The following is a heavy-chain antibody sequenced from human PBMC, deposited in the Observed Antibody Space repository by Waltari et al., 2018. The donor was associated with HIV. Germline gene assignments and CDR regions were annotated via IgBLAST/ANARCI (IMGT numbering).Heavy chain of an antibody. D-gene: IGHD3-10*01. CDR3: ACITLVRGVNSFDY. Sequence: QVQLVQSEAEVEKPGSSVMVPCQASGGTLSSYAIRWVRQAPGKGLEWMGGIIHIFGTGNYAQKCEGRVRITADESTSTAYMELRSLRAGDTAVYYCACITLVRGVNSFDYWGQGTLVTVS. J-gene: IGHJ4*02. CDR2: IIHIFGTG. CDR1: GGTLSSYA. V-gene: IGHV1-69*01.